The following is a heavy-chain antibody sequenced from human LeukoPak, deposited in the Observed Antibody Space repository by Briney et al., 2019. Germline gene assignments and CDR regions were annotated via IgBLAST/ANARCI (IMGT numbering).Heavy chain of an antibody. CDR1: GFTVSNAW. CDR2: IKPKTDGGTT. D-gene: IGHD6-19*01. CDR3: ARAYSSGWYDPYYFDY. J-gene: IGHJ4*02. Sequence: GGSLRLSCAASGFTVSNAWMSWVRQAPGKGLEWVGRIKPKTDGGTTDYAAPVKGRFTISRDDSENTLYLQMNSLKTEDTAVYYCARAYSSGWYDPYYFDYWGQGTLVTVSS. V-gene: IGHV3-15*01.